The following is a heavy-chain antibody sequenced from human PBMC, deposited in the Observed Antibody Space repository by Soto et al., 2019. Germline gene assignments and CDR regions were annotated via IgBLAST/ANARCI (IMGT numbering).Heavy chain of an antibody. CDR3: VRSWGVYCSSARCYSPWLDP. CDR1: GFTFSSHE. J-gene: IGHJ5*02. Sequence: GGSLRLSCVASGFTFSSHEMNWVRQAPGKGLEWVSYISSSGSPIDYADSVRGRFTISRDNAKNSVILQMNSLRVEDTAVYYCVRSWGVYCSSARCYSPWLDPWGQGTLVTVSS. V-gene: IGHV3-48*03. CDR2: ISSSGSPI. D-gene: IGHD2-2*02.